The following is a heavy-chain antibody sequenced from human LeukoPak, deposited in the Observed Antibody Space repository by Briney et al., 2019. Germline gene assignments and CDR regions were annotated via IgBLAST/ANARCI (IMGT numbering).Heavy chain of an antibody. V-gene: IGHV4-39*07. D-gene: IGHD6-13*01. J-gene: IGHJ6*03. CDR1: GGSISSSSYY. Sequence: SETLSLTCTVSGGSISSSSYYWGWIRQPPGKGLEWIGSIYYSGSTYYNPSLKSRVTISVDTSKNQFSLKLSSVTAADTAVYYCARGLHSSSWSRDYYYYYYMDVWGKGTTVTISS. CDR3: ARGLHSSSWSRDYYYYYYMDV. CDR2: IYYSGST.